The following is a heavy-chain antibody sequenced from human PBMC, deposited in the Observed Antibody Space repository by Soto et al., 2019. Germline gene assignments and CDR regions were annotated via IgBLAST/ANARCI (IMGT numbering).Heavy chain of an antibody. CDR3: ARGSTYYDILIGYYTGRRDPPYYFDY. V-gene: IGHV3-33*01. D-gene: IGHD3-9*01. CDR1: GFTFSSYG. J-gene: IGHJ4*02. CDR2: IWYDGSNK. Sequence: QVQLVESGGGVVQPGRSLRLSCAASGFTFSSYGMHWVRQAPGKGLEWVAVIWYDGSNKYYADSVKGRFTISRDNSKNTLYLQMNSLRAEDTAVYYCARGSTYYDILIGYYTGRRDPPYYFDYWGQGTLVTVSS.